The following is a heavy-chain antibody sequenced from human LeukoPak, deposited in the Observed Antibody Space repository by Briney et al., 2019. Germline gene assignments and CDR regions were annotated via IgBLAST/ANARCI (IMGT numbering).Heavy chain of an antibody. V-gene: IGHV1-18*01. CDR1: GYTFTSCG. J-gene: IGHJ4*02. Sequence: ASGKLSCKASGYTFTSCGISLVRQAPGPGQGLMGWISTYNGNTNYAQKLQGRVTMTTHTSTSTAYIELRSLRSDDTAMYYCARFEWELLDYWGQGTLVTVSS. CDR2: ISTYNGNT. CDR3: ARFEWELLDY. D-gene: IGHD1-26*01.